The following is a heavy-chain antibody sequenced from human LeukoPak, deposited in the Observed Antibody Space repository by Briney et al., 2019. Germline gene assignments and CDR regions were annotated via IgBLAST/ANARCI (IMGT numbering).Heavy chain of an antibody. CDR1: GFTFSSYS. CDR3: ARGHYGDYVPFDY. V-gene: IGHV3-48*01. J-gene: IGHJ4*02. Sequence: GGSLRLSCAASGFTFSSYSMNWVRQAPGKGLEWVSYISSSSSTIYFADSVKGRFTISRDAAKNSLYLQMNSLRAEDTAVYYCARGHYGDYVPFDYWGQGTLVTVSS. CDR2: ISSSSSTI. D-gene: IGHD4-17*01.